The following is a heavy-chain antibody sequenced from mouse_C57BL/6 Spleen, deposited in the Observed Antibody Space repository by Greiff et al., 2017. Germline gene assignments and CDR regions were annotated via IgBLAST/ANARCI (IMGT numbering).Heavy chain of an antibody. J-gene: IGHJ3*01. CDR2: ISGCGGNT. CDR3: ARHDYGFAY. D-gene: IGHD1-2*01. Sequence: EVKLVESGGGLVKPGGSLKLSCAASGFTFSSYTMSWVRQTPEKRLEWVATISGCGGNTYYPDSVKGRFTISRDNAKNSLYLQMRRLRSEDAALEYCARHDYGFAYWGQGTLVTVSA. V-gene: IGHV5-9*01. CDR1: GFTFSSYT.